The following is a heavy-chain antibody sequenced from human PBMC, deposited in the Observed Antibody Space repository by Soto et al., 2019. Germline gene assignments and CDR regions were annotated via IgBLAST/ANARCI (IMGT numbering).Heavy chain of an antibody. Sequence: QVQLVQSGAEVKKPGSSVKVSCKDSGGTFSTYSMFWVRQAPGQGLEWMGRIIPMLGVRNYAYRFQDRVTIIADKSTATAHMELSSLRSEDTALYYCTIGSWSGAVFDIWGQGTMVTVSS. CDR2: IIPMLGVR. J-gene: IGHJ3*02. V-gene: IGHV1-69*02. CDR1: GGTFSTYS. D-gene: IGHD6-19*01. CDR3: TIGSWSGAVFDI.